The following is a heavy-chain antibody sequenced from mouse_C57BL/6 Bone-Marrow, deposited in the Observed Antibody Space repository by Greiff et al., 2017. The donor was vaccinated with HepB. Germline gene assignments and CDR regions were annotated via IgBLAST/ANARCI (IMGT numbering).Heavy chain of an antibody. CDR1: GFSLTSYC. CDR3: ATNYYGSGDYAMDY. CDR2: IWSGGST. Sequence: VQLQQSGPGLVQPSPSLSITCTVSGFSLTSYCLHWVRQSPGKGLEWLGVIWSGGSTDYNAAFISRLSISKDNSKSQVFFKMNSLQADDTAIYYCATNYYGSGDYAMDYWGQGTSVTVSS. J-gene: IGHJ4*01. V-gene: IGHV2-2*01. D-gene: IGHD1-1*01.